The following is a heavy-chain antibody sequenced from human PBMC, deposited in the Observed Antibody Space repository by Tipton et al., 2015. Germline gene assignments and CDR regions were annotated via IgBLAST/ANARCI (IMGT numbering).Heavy chain of an antibody. V-gene: IGHV4-4*02. CDR1: GDSISSSNW. J-gene: IGHJ6*02. CDR3: ARNNRGYSYGTGWGYYYYGMDV. D-gene: IGHD5-18*01. CDR2: IHHGGST. Sequence: TLSLTCSVSGDSISSSNWWSWVRQPPGKGLEWIGEIHHGGSTNYNPSLKSRVTISVDTSKTQFSLKLSSVTAADTAVYYCARNNRGYSYGTGWGYYYYGMDVWGQGTTVTVSS.